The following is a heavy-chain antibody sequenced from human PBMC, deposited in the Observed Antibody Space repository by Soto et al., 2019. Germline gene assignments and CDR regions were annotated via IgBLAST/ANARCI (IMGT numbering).Heavy chain of an antibody. D-gene: IGHD3-3*01. Sequence: SETLSLTCTVSGGSISSYYWSWIRQPPGKGLEWIGYIYYSGSTNYNPSLKSRVTISVDTSKNQFSLKLSSVTAADTAVYYCARDRRTDDFWSGYYYYYYGMDVWGQGTTVTVSS. V-gene: IGHV4-59*01. CDR1: GGSISSYY. CDR2: IYYSGST. CDR3: ARDRRTDDFWSGYYYYYYGMDV. J-gene: IGHJ6*02.